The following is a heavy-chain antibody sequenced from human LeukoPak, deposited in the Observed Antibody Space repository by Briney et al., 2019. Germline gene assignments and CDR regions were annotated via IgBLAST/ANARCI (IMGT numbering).Heavy chain of an antibody. Sequence: GGSLRLSCAASGFTFSSYGMHWVRQAPGKGLEWVAVIWYDGSNKYYADSVKGRFTISRDNSKNTLYLQMNSLRAEDTAVYFCARGSVWSGARYFDLWGRGTLVTVSS. CDR3: ARGSVWSGARYFDL. CDR2: IWYDGSNK. D-gene: IGHD3-10*01. J-gene: IGHJ2*01. CDR1: GFTFSSYG. V-gene: IGHV3-33*01.